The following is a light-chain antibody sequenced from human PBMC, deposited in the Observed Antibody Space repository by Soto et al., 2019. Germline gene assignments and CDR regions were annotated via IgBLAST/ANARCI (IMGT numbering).Light chain of an antibody. V-gene: IGKV1-27*01. CDR2: GAS. CDR1: RDVGSY. CDR3: QNYDGAPLT. J-gene: IGKJ4*01. Sequence: DMQMTQSPSSLSASVGDRVSIACRASRDVGSYLAWYQQRPGKPPRLLMSGASTLQLGVPSRFSGSGSGTDFTLIIRSLQPEDVATYYCQNYDGAPLTFGGGTRVEIK.